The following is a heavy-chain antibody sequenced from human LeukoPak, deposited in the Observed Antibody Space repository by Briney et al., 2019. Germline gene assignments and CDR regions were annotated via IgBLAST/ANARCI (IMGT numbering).Heavy chain of an antibody. V-gene: IGHV3-43D*03. Sequence: GGSLRLSCAASGFTLSSYSMNWVRQAPGKGLEWVSLISWDGGSTYYADSVKGRFTISRDNSKNSLYLQMNSLRAEDTALYYCAKDIGSSSGWYLGVDYWGQGTLVTVSS. CDR1: GFTLSSYS. CDR2: ISWDGGST. CDR3: AKDIGSSSGWYLGVDY. D-gene: IGHD6-19*01. J-gene: IGHJ4*02.